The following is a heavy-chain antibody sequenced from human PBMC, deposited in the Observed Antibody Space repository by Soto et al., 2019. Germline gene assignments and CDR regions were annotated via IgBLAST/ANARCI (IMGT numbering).Heavy chain of an antibody. J-gene: IGHJ5*01. CDR3: VIDNSQNYGTPADISWFHL. CDR1: GFSFSYYF. CDR2: INPSGDRT. D-gene: IGHD3-9*01. Sequence: GDSVQVSCKASGFSFSYYFMHWVRQAPGQGLEWMGIINPSGDRTDYAQKFQGRVTITRDTSTSTVYMDLSSLRYEDTAVYYCVIDNSQNYGTPADISWFHLWGKRTQVTVSS. V-gene: IGHV1-46*01.